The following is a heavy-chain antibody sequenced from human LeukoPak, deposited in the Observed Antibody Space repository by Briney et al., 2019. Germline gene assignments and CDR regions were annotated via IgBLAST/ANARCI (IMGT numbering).Heavy chain of an antibody. CDR2: FDPEDGET. J-gene: IGHJ3*02. D-gene: IGHD3-3*01. V-gene: IGHV1-24*01. CDR3: ARDRAPSELRFLEWLPDNPDAFDI. Sequence: ASVKVSCKVSGSTLTELSMHWVRQAPGKGLEWMGGFDPEDGETFYAQDFQGRVIMTEDTSTDTAYMELSSLRSEDTAVYYCARDRAPSELRFLEWLPDNPDAFDIWGQGTMVTVSS. CDR1: GSTLTELS.